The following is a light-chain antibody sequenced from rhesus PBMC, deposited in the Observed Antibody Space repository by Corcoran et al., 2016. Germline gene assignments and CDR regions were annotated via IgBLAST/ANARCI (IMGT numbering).Light chain of an antibody. Sequence: QAAPTQSPSVSGSPGQSVTISCTGTTSDIGRYNRVSWYQQHPGKAPKVMIYEVSKRPSGVSDRFSGSKSDNTASLTISGLQPEDEADYYCSSHTSGDTYIFGTGTRLTVL. CDR3: SSHTSGDTYI. J-gene: IGLJ1*01. CDR1: TSDIGRYNR. CDR2: EVS. V-gene: IGLV2-13*03.